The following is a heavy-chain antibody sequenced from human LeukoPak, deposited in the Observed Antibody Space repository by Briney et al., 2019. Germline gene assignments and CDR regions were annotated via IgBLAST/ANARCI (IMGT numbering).Heavy chain of an antibody. V-gene: IGHV4-39*01. J-gene: IGHJ5*02. CDR3: ARGDKQLVFNRNKGGFDP. CDR1: GDSISSSSYF. D-gene: IGHD6-13*01. CDR2: FYYSGST. Sequence: PSETLSLTCTVSGDSISSSSYFWAWIRQPPGKGLEWIGSFYYSGSTYYSPSLKSRVTISVDTSKNQFSLKLSSVTAADTAVYYCARGDKQLVFNRNKGGFDPWGQGTLVTVSS.